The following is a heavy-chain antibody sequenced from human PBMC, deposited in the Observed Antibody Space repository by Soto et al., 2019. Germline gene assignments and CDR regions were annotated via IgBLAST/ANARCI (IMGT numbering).Heavy chain of an antibody. Sequence: GGSLRLSCAASGFMFSSYTMSWVRQAPGKGLEWLSSITSNSDHIDYADSVRGRFTVSRDNARKSLYLQMDSLGAEDTGVYYCATPYYYNHWGPGTLVTVSS. CDR3: ATPYYYNH. CDR1: GFMFSSYT. V-gene: IGHV3-21*01. J-gene: IGHJ4*02. CDR2: ITSNSDHI.